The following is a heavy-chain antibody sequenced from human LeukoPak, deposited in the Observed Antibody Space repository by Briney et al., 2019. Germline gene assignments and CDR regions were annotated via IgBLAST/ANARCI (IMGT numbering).Heavy chain of an antibody. CDR3: ARFVDTAVVADY. V-gene: IGHV5-10-1*01. Sequence: GESLKISCKGSGYSFTSYWISWVRQMPGKGLEWMGRIDPSDSYTNYSPSFQGHVTISADKSISTAYLQWSSLKASDTAMYYCARFVDTAVVADYWGQGTLVTVSS. D-gene: IGHD5-18*01. CDR2: IDPSDSYT. CDR1: GYSFTSYW. J-gene: IGHJ4*02.